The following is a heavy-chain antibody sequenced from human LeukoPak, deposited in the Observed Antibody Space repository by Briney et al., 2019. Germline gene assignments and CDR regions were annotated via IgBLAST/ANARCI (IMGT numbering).Heavy chain of an antibody. CDR2: IYYSGST. CDR1: GGSISSYY. V-gene: IGHV4-59*08. D-gene: IGHD3-22*01. Sequence: SETLSLTCTVSGGSISSYYWSWIRQPPGKGLEWIGYIYYSGSTNYNPSLKSRVTISVDTSKNQFSLKLSSVTAADTAVYYCARITNSGYNSYYYYIDVWGKGTTVTISS. J-gene: IGHJ6*03. CDR3: ARITNSGYNSYYYYIDV.